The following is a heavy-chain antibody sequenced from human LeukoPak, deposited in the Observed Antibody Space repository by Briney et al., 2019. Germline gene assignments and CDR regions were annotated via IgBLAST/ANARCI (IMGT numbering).Heavy chain of an antibody. V-gene: IGHV3-33*06. D-gene: IGHD2-15*01. Sequence: GGSLRLSCAASGFTFSSYGMHWVRQAPGKGLEWVAVIWYDGSNKYYADSVKGRFTISRDNSKNTLYLQMNSLRAEDTAVYYCAKARGSGIVVVVAATYYFDYWGQGTLVTVSS. CDR2: IWYDGSNK. J-gene: IGHJ4*02. CDR1: GFTFSSYG. CDR3: AKARGSGIVVVVAATYYFDY.